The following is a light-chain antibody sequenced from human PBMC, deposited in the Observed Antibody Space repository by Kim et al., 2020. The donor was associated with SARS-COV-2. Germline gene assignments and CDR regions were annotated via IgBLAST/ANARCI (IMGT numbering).Light chain of an antibody. Sequence: LSPGERATLPYRASQCVSSSYLAWYQQKPGQAPRLLIYGASSRATGIPDRFSGSGSGTDFTLTISRLGTEDFAVYYCQQYVSSPYIFGQGTKLEI. CDR3: QQYVSSPYI. V-gene: IGKV3-20*01. CDR2: GAS. CDR1: QCVSSSY. J-gene: IGKJ2*01.